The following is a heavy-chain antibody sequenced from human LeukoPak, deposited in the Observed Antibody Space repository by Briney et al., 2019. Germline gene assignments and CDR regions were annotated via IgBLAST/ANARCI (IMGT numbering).Heavy chain of an antibody. CDR1: GFTFSSYS. CDR2: ISSSSSYI. Sequence: GGSLRLSCAASGFTFSSYSMNWVRQAPGKGLEWVSSISSSSSYIYYADSVKGRFTISRDNAKNSLYLQMNSLRAEDTAAYYCARGGTRPTAQFDPWGQGTLVTVSS. D-gene: IGHD4-17*01. CDR3: ARGGTRPTAQFDP. V-gene: IGHV3-21*01. J-gene: IGHJ5*02.